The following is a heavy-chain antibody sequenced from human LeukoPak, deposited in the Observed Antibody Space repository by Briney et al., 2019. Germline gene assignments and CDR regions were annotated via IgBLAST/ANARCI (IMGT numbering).Heavy chain of an antibody. Sequence: GGSLRLSCAGATFAFGGYWIHWVRQLPGKGLAWVSRIDSAGGRIQWADSVKGRFTISRDNAKNTVYLQMNSLRPEDSAVYYCVADRGNWSGGDFWGRGTLVIVSS. V-gene: IGHV3-74*01. J-gene: IGHJ4*02. CDR2: IDSAGGRI. CDR1: TFAFGGYW. D-gene: IGHD3-10*01. CDR3: VADRGNWSGGDF.